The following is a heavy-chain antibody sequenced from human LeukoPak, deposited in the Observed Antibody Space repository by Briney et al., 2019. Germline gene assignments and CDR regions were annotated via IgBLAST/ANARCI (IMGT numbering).Heavy chain of an antibody. J-gene: IGHJ4*02. V-gene: IGHV1-8*01. CDR2: MSPNSGDT. CDR3: ARSKALRLDDIYY. Sequence: GASVKVSCKASGYTFTSYDFNWVRQATGQRPEWMGWMSPNSGDTGYAQKFQDRVTMTRNTSISTAYMELSSLRSDDTAVFYCARSKALRLDDIYYWGQGTLVTVSS. CDR1: GYTFTSYD. D-gene: IGHD3-9*01.